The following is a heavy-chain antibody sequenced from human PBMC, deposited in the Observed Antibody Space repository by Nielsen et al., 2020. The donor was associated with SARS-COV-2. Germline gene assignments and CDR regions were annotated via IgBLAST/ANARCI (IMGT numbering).Heavy chain of an antibody. CDR1: GYSFTSYW. V-gene: IGHV5-51*01. Sequence: GESLKISCKGSGYSFTSYWIGWVRQMPGKGLEWMGIIYCGDSDSRYSPSFQGQVTISVDKSINTASLQWSSLKASDTAMYCCARTLGSYYTDAFDIWGQGTLVTVSS. D-gene: IGHD3-10*01. J-gene: IGHJ3*02. CDR3: ARTLGSYYTDAFDI. CDR2: IYCGDSDS.